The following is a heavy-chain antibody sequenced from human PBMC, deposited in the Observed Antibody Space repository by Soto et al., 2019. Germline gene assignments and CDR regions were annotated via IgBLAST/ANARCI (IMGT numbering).Heavy chain of an antibody. D-gene: IGHD2-2*01. Sequence: QVQLVESGGAVVQPGRSLRLSCAASGFTFSSYGMHWVLQAPGKGLEWVAVIWYDGSNKYYADSVKGRFTISRDNSKNTVYLKMNSLRAEDTAVYYCARLGSTSTRGDIDYWGQGTLVTVSS. CDR2: IWYDGSNK. V-gene: IGHV3-33*01. CDR1: GFTFSSYG. CDR3: ARLGSTSTRGDIDY. J-gene: IGHJ4*02.